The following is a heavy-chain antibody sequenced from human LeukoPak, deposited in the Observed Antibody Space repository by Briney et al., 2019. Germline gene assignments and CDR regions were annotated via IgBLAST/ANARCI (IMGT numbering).Heavy chain of an antibody. Sequence: SQTLSLTCAVSGYSINTGGYTWSWIRQPPGKGLEYIGYIYHSGTTNYNPSLKSRVNMSVDRSKNQFSLKLTAVTAADTAVYYCARGGDYYDSWGQGTLVTVSS. V-gene: IGHV4-30-2*01. CDR2: IYHSGTT. CDR3: ARGGDYYDS. CDR1: GYSINTGGYT. J-gene: IGHJ4*02.